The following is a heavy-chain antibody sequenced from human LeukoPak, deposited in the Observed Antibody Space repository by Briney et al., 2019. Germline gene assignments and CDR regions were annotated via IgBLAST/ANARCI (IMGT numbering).Heavy chain of an antibody. Sequence: SGGSLRLSCAASGFTFSSYAMSWVRQAPGKGLEWVSAISGSGGGTYYADSVKGRFTISRDNSKNTLYLQMNSLRAEDTAVYYCARVDSSGFFDYYGMDVWGQGTTVTVSS. CDR3: ARVDSSGFFDYYGMDV. CDR2: ISGSGGGT. D-gene: IGHD6-19*01. V-gene: IGHV3-23*01. CDR1: GFTFSSYA. J-gene: IGHJ6*02.